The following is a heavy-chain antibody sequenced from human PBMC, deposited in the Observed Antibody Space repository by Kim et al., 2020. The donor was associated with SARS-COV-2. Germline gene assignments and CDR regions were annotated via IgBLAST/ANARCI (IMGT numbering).Heavy chain of an antibody. J-gene: IGHJ3*02. D-gene: IGHD3-3*01. V-gene: IGHV4-31*03. Sequence: SETLSLTCTVSGGSISSGGYYWSWIRQHPGKGLELIGYIYYSGSTYYNPSLKSRVTISVDTSKNQFSLKLSSVTAADTAVYYCARADTIFGVVIDAFDIWGQGTMVTVSS. CDR1: GGSISSGGYY. CDR3: ARADTIFGVVIDAFDI. CDR2: IYYSGST.